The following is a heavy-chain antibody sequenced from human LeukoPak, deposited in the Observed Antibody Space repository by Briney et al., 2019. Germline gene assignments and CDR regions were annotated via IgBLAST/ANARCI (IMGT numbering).Heavy chain of an antibody. Sequence: PGGSLRLSCAASGFTFTRYWMVWVRQAPGKGLEWVANIKHDGSDKNYVDSVKGRFTISRDNAENLLYLQMNSLRAEDTAMYFCAREDWGPDYWGQGTLVTVSS. CDR3: AREDWGPDY. D-gene: IGHD7-27*01. V-gene: IGHV3-7*01. CDR2: IKHDGSDK. J-gene: IGHJ4*02. CDR1: GFTFTRYW.